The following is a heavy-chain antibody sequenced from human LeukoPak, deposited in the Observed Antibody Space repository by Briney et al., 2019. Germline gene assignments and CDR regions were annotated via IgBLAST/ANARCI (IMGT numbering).Heavy chain of an antibody. Sequence: ASVKVSCKASGYTFTSYDINWVRQATGQGLEWMGWMNPNSGNTGYAQKFQGRVTMTRNTSMSTAYMELSSLRSEDTAVYYCARGRARRGSYQTRGPFDYWGQGTLVTVSS. CDR3: ARGRARRGSYQTRGPFDY. J-gene: IGHJ4*02. CDR2: MNPNSGNT. V-gene: IGHV1-8*01. CDR1: GYTFTSYD. D-gene: IGHD1-26*01.